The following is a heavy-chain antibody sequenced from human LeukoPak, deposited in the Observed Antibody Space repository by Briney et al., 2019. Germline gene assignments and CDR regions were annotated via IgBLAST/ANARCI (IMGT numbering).Heavy chain of an antibody. CDR2: INHSGST. CDR1: GYFSTAYY. J-gene: IGHJ5*02. D-gene: IGHD1-20*01. CDR3: ARGNWNQNWFDP. V-gene: IGHV4-34*01. Sequence: PSETLSLTCTVSGYFSTAYYWGWIRQPPGKGLEWIGEINHSGSTNYNPSLKSRVTISVDTSKNQFSLKLSSVTAADTAVYYCARGNWNQNWFDPWGQGTLVTVSS.